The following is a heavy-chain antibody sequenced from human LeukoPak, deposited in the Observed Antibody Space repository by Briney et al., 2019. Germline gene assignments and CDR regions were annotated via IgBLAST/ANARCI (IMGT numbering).Heavy chain of an antibody. CDR1: GLTFSSYM. CDR2: ISSSSSYI. CDR3: ARGYYGSGSYYDY. J-gene: IGHJ4*02. V-gene: IGHV3-21*01. D-gene: IGHD3-10*01. Sequence: GGSLRLSCATSGLTFSSYMMNWVRQSPGKGLEWVSSISSSSSYIYYADSVKGRFTISRDNSKNTLYLQMNSLRAEDTAVYYCARGYYGSGSYYDYWGQGTLVTVSS.